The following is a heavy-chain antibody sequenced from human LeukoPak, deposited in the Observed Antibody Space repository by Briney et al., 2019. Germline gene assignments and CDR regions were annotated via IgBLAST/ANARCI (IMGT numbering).Heavy chain of an antibody. V-gene: IGHV4-4*07. CDR1: GGSISSYY. CDR2: IYTSGSP. D-gene: IGHD4-11*01. J-gene: IGHJ4*02. CDR3: ARSSNPTAFDY. Sequence: PSETLSLTCTVSGGSISSYYWSWIRQPAGKGLEWIGRIYTSGSPNYNPSLKSRVTMSVDTSQNQFSLKLSSLTAPDTAVFYFARSSNPTAFDYWGQGTLVTVSS.